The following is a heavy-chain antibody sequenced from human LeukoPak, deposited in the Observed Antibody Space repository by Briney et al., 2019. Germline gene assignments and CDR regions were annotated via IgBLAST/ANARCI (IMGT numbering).Heavy chain of an antibody. Sequence: PGGSLRLSCAASGFTFSGYGMNRVRQAPGKGLEWVSYISSHSGSIYYADSVKGRFTISRDNAKNSLYLQMNSLRAEDTAVYYCARRCSDGSGLWGQGTLVTVSS. CDR2: ISSHSGSI. CDR3: ARRCSDGSGL. CDR1: GFTFSGYG. J-gene: IGHJ4*02. D-gene: IGHD3-10*01. V-gene: IGHV3-48*01.